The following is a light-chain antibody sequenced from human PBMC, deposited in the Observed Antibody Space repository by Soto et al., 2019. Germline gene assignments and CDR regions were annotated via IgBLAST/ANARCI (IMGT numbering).Light chain of an antibody. V-gene: IGLV2-14*01. J-gene: IGLJ1*01. Sequence: QSVLNQPASVPGSPGQSITISCTGTSSDVGGYNYVSWYQQHPGKAPKFMIYDVSNRPSGDSNRFSGSKSGNTASLTISGLQAEDEADYYCSSYTSSSSLYVFGTGTKVTVL. CDR1: SSDVGGYNY. CDR3: SSYTSSSSLYV. CDR2: DVS.